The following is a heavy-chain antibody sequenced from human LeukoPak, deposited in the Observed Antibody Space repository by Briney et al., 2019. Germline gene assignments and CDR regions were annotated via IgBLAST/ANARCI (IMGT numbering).Heavy chain of an antibody. CDR3: ARGGPTHLGVPRPDYYYYGMDV. Sequence: ASVKVSCKASGYTFTGYYIHWVRQAPGQGLEWMGWINPNSGGTNYAQKFQGWVTMTRDTSISTAYMELSRLRSDDTAVYYCARGGPTHLGVPRPDYYYYGMDVWGQGTTVTVSS. CDR2: INPNSGGT. V-gene: IGHV1-2*04. J-gene: IGHJ6*02. D-gene: IGHD3-16*01. CDR1: GYTFTGYY.